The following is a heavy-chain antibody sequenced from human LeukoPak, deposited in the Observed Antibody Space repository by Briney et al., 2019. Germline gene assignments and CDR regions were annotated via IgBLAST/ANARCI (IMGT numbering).Heavy chain of an antibody. D-gene: IGHD6-19*01. V-gene: IGHV4-59*08. J-gene: IGHJ4*02. CDR3: ARHVRYSSGPYYFDF. CDR2: ISYSGTS. Sequence: SETLSLTCTVSGGSFSSYYWSWIRQLPGKGLDWIGYISYSGTSNYNPSLKSRVTISVDTSQNQFSLKLSSVTAADTAVYYCARHVRYSSGPYYFDFWGQGILVTVPS. CDR1: GGSFSSYY.